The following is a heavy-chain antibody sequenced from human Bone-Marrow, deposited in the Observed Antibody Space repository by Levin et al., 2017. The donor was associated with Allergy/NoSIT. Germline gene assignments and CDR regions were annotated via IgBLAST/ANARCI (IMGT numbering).Heavy chain of an antibody. CDR3: ARDCPHLSYSSTWYYYYGMDV. CDR2: ISDSSSSI. D-gene: IGHD6-13*01. V-gene: IGHV3-48*02. Sequence: GGSLRLSCAASGFTFSNSSMNWVRQAPGKGLEWVSYISDSSSSIFYADSVKGRFTISRDNAKNSLFLQRNSLRDEDTAVYYCARDCPHLSYSSTWYYYYGMDVWGQGTTVTVSS. J-gene: IGHJ6*02. CDR1: GFTFSNSS.